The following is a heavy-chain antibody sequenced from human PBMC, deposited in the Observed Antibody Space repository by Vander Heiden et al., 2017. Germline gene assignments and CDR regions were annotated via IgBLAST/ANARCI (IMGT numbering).Heavy chain of an antibody. Sequence: QVHLVESGGGVVQPGRPLRPSCAASGFTFSSYAIHWVRQAPGKGLQSVAIISYDGSEKDDADSVKGRFTISRDNSKNTLYMKMHRLRVEDTAVYYCVSGYAKVDYWGQGSMVTVYS. CDR3: VSGYAKVDY. D-gene: IGHD2-15*01. CDR2: ISYDGSEK. V-gene: IGHV3-30-3*01. J-gene: IGHJ4*02. CDR1: GFTFSSYA.